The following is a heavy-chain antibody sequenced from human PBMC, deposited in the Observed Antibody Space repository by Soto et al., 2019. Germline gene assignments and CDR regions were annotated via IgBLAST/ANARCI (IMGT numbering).Heavy chain of an antibody. Sequence: SETLSLTCTVSGGSISSSSYYWGWIRQPPGKGLEWIGSIYYSGSTYYNPSLKSRVTISVDTSKNQFSLKLSSVTAADTAVYYCARHFPPLGIVVRGYYFDYWGQGTLVTVSS. CDR1: GGSISSSSYY. D-gene: IGHD2-15*01. V-gene: IGHV4-39*01. CDR2: IYYSGST. CDR3: ARHFPPLGIVVRGYYFDY. J-gene: IGHJ4*02.